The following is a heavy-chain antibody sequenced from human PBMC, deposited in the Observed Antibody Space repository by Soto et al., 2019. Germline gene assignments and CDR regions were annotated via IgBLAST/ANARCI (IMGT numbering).Heavy chain of an antibody. CDR1: GGSISSYY. D-gene: IGHD1-7*01. Sequence: SETLSLTCTVSGGSISSYYWSWIRQPPGKGLEWIGYIYYSGSTNYNPSLKSRVTISVDTSKNQFSLKLSSVTAADTAVYYCARCMELPLDYGMDVWGQGTTVTVSS. J-gene: IGHJ6*02. CDR3: ARCMELPLDYGMDV. V-gene: IGHV4-59*01. CDR2: IYYSGST.